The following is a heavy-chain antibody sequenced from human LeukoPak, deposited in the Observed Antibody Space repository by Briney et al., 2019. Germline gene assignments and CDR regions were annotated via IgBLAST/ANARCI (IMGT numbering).Heavy chain of an antibody. CDR1: GFTFSNYA. CDR2: VSGSVGST. Sequence: GGSLRLSCAASGFTFSNYAMSWVRQAPGKGLEWVSTVSGSVGSTFYADSVKGRFTISRDNSKNTLYLQMNSLRAEDTAVYYCAKDSHAYYYYYMDVWGKGTTVTVSS. CDR3: AKDSHAYYYYYMDV. J-gene: IGHJ6*03. V-gene: IGHV3-23*01.